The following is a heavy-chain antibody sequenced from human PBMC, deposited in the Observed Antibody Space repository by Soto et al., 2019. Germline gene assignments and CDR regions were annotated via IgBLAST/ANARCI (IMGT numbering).Heavy chain of an antibody. D-gene: IGHD4-17*01. Sequence: QVQLQESGPGLVKPSATLSLTCTVSGGSISSYYWSWIRQPPGKGLEWIGYIYYSGSTNYNPSLRRRVNISVDTSKNQFSRRLSSVTAADTAVYYWARHYRGTVHRTIFSAFDIWGQGKMVTVSS. V-gene: IGHV4-59*08. CDR2: IYYSGST. J-gene: IGHJ3*02. CDR3: ARHYRGTVHRTIFSAFDI. CDR1: GGSISSYY.